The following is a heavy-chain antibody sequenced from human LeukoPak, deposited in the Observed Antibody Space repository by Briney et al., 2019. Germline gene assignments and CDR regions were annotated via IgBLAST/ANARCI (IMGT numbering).Heavy chain of an antibody. CDR2: IWYDGSNK. CDR3: ARDLYYYDSSGYYYGVGFDY. D-gene: IGHD3-22*01. V-gene: IGHV3-33*01. J-gene: IGHJ4*02. Sequence: GSLRLSCAASGFTFSSYCMHWVRQAPGKGLEWVAVIWYDGSNKYYADSVKGRFTISRDNSKNTLYLQMNSLRAEDTAVYYCARDLYYYDSSGYYYGVGFDYWGQGTLVTVSS. CDR1: GFTFSSYC.